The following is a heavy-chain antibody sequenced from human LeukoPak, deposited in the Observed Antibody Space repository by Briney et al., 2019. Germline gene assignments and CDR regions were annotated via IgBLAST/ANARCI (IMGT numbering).Heavy chain of an antibody. V-gene: IGHV1-24*01. Sequence: WASVKVSCKVSGYTLTELSMHWVRQAPGKGLEWMGGFDPEDGETIYAQKFQGRVTMTEDTSTDTAYMELSSLRSEDTAVYYCATPQGLHDYGDYVSLGYWGQGTLVTVSS. D-gene: IGHD4-17*01. CDR3: ATPQGLHDYGDYVSLGY. CDR2: FDPEDGET. CDR1: GYTLTELS. J-gene: IGHJ4*02.